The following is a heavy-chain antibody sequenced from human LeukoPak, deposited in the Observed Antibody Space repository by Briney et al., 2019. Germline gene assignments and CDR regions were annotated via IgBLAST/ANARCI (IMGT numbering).Heavy chain of an antibody. CDR3: ARANWNGGFYYYYYYMDV. J-gene: IGHJ6*03. V-gene: IGHV1-69*13. D-gene: IGHD1-20*01. Sequence: GASVKVSCKASGYTFTSYAISWVRQAPGQGLEWMGGIIPIFGTANYAQKFQGRVTVTADESTSTAYMELSSLRSVDAAVYYCARANWNGGFYYYYYYMDVWGKGTTVTISS. CDR2: IIPIFGTA. CDR1: GYTFTSYA.